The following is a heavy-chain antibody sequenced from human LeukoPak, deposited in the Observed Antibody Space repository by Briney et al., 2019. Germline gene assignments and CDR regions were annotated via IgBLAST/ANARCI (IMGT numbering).Heavy chain of an antibody. CDR1: GYTFTGYY. CDR3: AREDIVATLRHAVYYYYGMDV. J-gene: IGHJ6*02. V-gene: IGHV1-2*06. Sequence: ASVKVSCKASGYTFTGYYMHWVRQAPGQGLEWMGRINPNSGGTNYAQKLQGRVTMTTDTSTSTAYMELRSLRSDDTAVYYCAREDIVATLRHAVYYYYGMDVWGQGTTVTVSS. D-gene: IGHD5-12*01. CDR2: INPNSGGT.